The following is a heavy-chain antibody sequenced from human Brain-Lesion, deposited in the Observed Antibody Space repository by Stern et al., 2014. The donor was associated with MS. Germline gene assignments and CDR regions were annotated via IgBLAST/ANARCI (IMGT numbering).Heavy chain of an antibody. CDR2: MNPYSGNT. CDR1: GYTFSRYD. Sequence: QMQLVHSGAEVKKPGASVKVSCKAYGYTFSRYDITWVRQASGHGLEWMGWMNPYSGNTGYAQKFKGRVSMTSDPSISTVYMELTSLTSDDTAVYFCARAVRNQLLSEYWGQGTLVTVSS. CDR3: ARAVRNQLLSEY. D-gene: IGHD2-2*01. J-gene: IGHJ4*02. V-gene: IGHV1-8*01.